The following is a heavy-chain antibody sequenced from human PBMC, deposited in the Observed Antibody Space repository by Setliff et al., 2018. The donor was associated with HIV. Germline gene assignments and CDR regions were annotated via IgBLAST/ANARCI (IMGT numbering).Heavy chain of an antibody. V-gene: IGHV4-4*09. CDR3: ARGLSFYDPGGFDY. J-gene: IGHJ4*02. CDR2: IYTSGST. D-gene: IGHD3-22*01. Sequence: SETLSLTCTVSGGSISSYYWSWIRQPPGKGLEWIGYIYTSGSTNYNPSFKSRVTISVDTSKNQFSLKLSSVTAADTAVYYRARGLSFYDPGGFDYWGQGTLVTVSS. CDR1: GGSISSYY.